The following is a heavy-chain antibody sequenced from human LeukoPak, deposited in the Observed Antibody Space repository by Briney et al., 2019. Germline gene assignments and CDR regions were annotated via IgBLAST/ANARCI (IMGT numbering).Heavy chain of an antibody. Sequence: GRSLRLSCAASGFTFSSYEMNLVRQAPGKGLEWVSYISSSGSTIYYADSVKGRFTISRDNAKNSLYLQMNSLRAEDTAVYYCARGGYYFDYWGQGTLVTVSS. CDR3: ARGGYYFDY. CDR2: ISSSGSTI. V-gene: IGHV3-48*03. CDR1: GFTFSSYE. J-gene: IGHJ4*02.